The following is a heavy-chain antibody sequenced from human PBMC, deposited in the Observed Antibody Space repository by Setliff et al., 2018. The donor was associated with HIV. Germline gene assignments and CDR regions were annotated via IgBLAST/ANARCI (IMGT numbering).Heavy chain of an antibody. CDR1: GGSFSGYY. D-gene: IGHD2-8*02. V-gene: IGHV4-34*01. Sequence: SETLSLTCAVYGGSFSGYYWSWIRQTPGKGLEWIGEINHRGKTNYNPSLKSRVTISVDTSKNQFSLKLSSVTAADTAVYYCARGRFWYNWFDPWGQGTLVTVSS. J-gene: IGHJ5*02. CDR3: ARGRFWYNWFDP. CDR2: INHRGKT.